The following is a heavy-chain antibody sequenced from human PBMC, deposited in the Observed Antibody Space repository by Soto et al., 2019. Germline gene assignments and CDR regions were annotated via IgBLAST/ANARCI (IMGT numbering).Heavy chain of an antibody. D-gene: IGHD1-26*01. CDR3: AKVLRCGATTSYYFDY. CDR2: ISYDGSNK. J-gene: IGHJ4*02. V-gene: IGHV3-30*18. CDR1: GFTFSSYG. Sequence: VQLVESGGGVVQPGRSLRLSCAASGFTFSSYGMHWVRQAPGKGLEWVAVISYDGSNKYYADSVKGRFTISRDNSKNTLYLQMNSLRAEDTAVYYCAKVLRCGATTSYYFDYWGQGTLVTVSS.